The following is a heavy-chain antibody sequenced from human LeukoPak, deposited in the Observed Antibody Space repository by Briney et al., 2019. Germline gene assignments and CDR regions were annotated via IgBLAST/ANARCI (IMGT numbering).Heavy chain of an antibody. CDR1: GGSITSGDYR. Sequence: ETLSLTCSVSGGSITSGDYRWGWNRQSPGKGLEWIGSFYNRGSPYYNPSIKSRVTISLDTSKNQFSLKLTSVTAADTAIYYCARQFDYWGPGTLVTVSS. CDR3: ARQFDY. J-gene: IGHJ4*02. CDR2: FYNRGSP. V-gene: IGHV4-39*01.